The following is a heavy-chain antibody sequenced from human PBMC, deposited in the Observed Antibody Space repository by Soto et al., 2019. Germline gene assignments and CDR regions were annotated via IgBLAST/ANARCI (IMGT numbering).Heavy chain of an antibody. J-gene: IGHJ6*02. CDR3: ARGRVDYYGSGSYYYYYYGMDV. V-gene: IGHV1-69*13. D-gene: IGHD3-10*01. CDR2: IIPIFGTA. Sequence: ASVKVSCKASEGTFSSYAISWVRQAPGQGLEWMGGIIPIFGTANYAQKFQGRVTITADESTSTAYMELSSLRSEDTAVYYCARGRVDYYGSGSYYYYYYGMDVWGQGTTVTVSS. CDR1: EGTFSSYA.